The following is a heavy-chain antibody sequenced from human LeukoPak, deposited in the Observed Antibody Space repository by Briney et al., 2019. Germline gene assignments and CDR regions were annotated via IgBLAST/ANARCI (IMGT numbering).Heavy chain of an antibody. J-gene: IGHJ4*02. CDR3: ASVKSSDYEVAKDY. V-gene: IGHV4-28*05. CDR1: GYSISSSNY. D-gene: IGHD3-10*01. CDR2: IYYSGSI. Sequence: SETLSLTCAVSGYSISSSNYWGWIRQPPGKGLEWIGHIYYSGSIYYNPSLKSRVTMSVDTSKNQFSLKLSSVTAADTAVYYCASVKSSDYEVAKDYWGQGTLVTISS.